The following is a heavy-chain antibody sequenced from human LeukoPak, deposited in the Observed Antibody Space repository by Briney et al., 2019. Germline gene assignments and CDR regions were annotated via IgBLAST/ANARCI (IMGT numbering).Heavy chain of an antibody. D-gene: IGHD3-10*01. CDR2: ISGSGGST. V-gene: IGHV3-23*01. J-gene: IGHJ4*02. Sequence: GGFLRLSCAASGFTFSSYAMSWVRQAPGKGLEWVSAISGSGGSTYYADSVKGRFTISRDNSKNTLYLQMNSLRAEDTAVYYCAKTKVLWFGESHYFDYWGQGTLVTVSS. CDR3: AKTKVLWFGESHYFDY. CDR1: GFTFSSYA.